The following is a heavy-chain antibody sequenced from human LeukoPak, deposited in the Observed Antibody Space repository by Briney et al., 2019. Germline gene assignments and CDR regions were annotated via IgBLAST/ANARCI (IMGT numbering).Heavy chain of an antibody. D-gene: IGHD3-22*01. V-gene: IGHV3-23*01. CDR1: GFTFSSYA. Sequence: GGSLRLSCAASGFTFSSYAMSWVRQAPGKGLEWVSAISGIGGSTYYADSVKGRFTISRDNSKNTLYLQMTSLRAEDTAVYYCANGYYYDSSGYYFDYWGQGTLVTVSS. J-gene: IGHJ4*02. CDR3: ANGYYYDSSGYYFDY. CDR2: ISGIGGST.